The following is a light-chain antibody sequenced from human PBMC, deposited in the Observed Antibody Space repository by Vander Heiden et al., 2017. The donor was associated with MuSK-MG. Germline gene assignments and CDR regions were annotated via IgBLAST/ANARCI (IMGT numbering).Light chain of an antibody. Sequence: DIQMTQSPSTLSASVGDRVTITCRASQSISSWLAWYQQKPGKAPKLLIYKASSLESGVPSRFSGSGYGTEFTLTISSRQPDDFAPYYCQQHNSYSPITFGGGTKVEIK. CDR2: KAS. V-gene: IGKV1-5*03. J-gene: IGKJ4*01. CDR1: QSISSW. CDR3: QQHNSYSPIT.